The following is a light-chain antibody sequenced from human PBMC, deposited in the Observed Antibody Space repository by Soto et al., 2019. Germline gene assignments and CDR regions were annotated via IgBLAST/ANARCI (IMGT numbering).Light chain of an antibody. CDR1: SSDLGGYNF. Sequence: QSALTQPASVSGSPGQSITISCTGTSSDLGGYNFVSWYQHHPGKAPKLMIYQVSNRPSGVSNRFSGSKSGNTASLTISGLQAEDEADYHCCSYTSSSPYVFGTGTKVTVL. J-gene: IGLJ1*01. CDR2: QVS. V-gene: IGLV2-14*01. CDR3: CSYTSSSPYV.